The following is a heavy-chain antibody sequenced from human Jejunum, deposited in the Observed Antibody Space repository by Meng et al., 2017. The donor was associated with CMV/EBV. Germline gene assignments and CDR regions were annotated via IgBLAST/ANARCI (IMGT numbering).Heavy chain of an antibody. Sequence: VPPVESGGGLIQPGGSLGLSCAASGFSVRTVYMNWVRQAPGKGLEWVSVIYTDGDTYYADSVKGRFTISRDISNNMLFLQMNRLRAEDTAVYYCVRNGAGDHWGQGTLVTVSS. CDR2: IYTDGDT. J-gene: IGHJ4*02. CDR3: VRNGAGDH. CDR1: GFSVRTVY. D-gene: IGHD4-17*01. V-gene: IGHV3-53*01.